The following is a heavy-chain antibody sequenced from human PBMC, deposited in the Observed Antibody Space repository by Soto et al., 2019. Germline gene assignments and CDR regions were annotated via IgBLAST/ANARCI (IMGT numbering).Heavy chain of an antibody. V-gene: IGHV1-3*01. CDR2: INAGNGNT. CDR3: ARDIVVVPAAMGIFYY. Sequence: VKVSCKASGYTFTSYAMHWVRQAPGQRLEWMGWINAGNGNTKYSQRFQGRVTITRDTSASTAYMELSSLRSEDTAVYYCARDIVVVPAAMGIFYYWGQGTLVTVSS. D-gene: IGHD2-2*01. J-gene: IGHJ4*02. CDR1: GYTFTSYA.